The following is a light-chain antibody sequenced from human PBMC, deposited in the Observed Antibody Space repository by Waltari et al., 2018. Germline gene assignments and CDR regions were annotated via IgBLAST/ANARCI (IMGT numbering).Light chain of an antibody. CDR3: QSYDSSLSGSRDVI. CDR1: SSNIGAGYE. J-gene: IGLJ2*01. Sequence: QSVLTQPPSVSGAPGQRVTISCTGSSSNIGAGYEVNWNQQLPGRAPKLLIFDYTNRPSGVPDRFSGSKSGSSASLAITGLQPEDEADYYCQSYDSSLSGSRDVIFGGGTKLTVL. CDR2: DYT. V-gene: IGLV1-40*01.